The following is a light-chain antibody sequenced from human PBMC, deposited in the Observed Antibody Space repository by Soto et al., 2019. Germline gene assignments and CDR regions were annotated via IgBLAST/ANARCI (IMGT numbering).Light chain of an antibody. J-gene: IGKJ1*01. Sequence: DIQMTQSPSALSASVGDRVTITCRASQSVNDWLAWYQQKQGKAPKLLIYQASGLESGVPSRFSGSGSWTEFTLTISSLQPDDFATYYCQQYSSYPWTFGQGTKVEIK. CDR2: QAS. V-gene: IGKV1-5*03. CDR3: QQYSSYPWT. CDR1: QSVNDW.